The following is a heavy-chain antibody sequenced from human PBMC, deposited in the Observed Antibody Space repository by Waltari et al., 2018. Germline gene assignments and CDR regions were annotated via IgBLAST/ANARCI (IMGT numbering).Heavy chain of an antibody. D-gene: IGHD3-10*01. CDR2: FKHSGIP. V-gene: IGHV4-34*01. Sequence: VQLQLWGAGLLKPSETLSLTCAVYGGSFSGYYWSWTRQPLGKGLGWSGEFKHSGIPFYTQYPKNRVSIVMDTAKEQMSMKMRDVTSADTAVNDWERRRTMVRGVRARYYGMDVWGQGTTVTVSS. J-gene: IGHJ6*02. CDR3: ERRRTMVRGVRARYYGMDV. CDR1: GGSFSGYY.